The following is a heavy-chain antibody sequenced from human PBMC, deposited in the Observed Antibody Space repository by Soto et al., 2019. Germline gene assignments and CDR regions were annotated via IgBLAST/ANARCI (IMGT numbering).Heavy chain of an antibody. Sequence: QVQLQESGPGLVKPSETLSLTCTVSGGSISTYYWSWLRQPPGKGLEWIGYIYYSGSTNYNPSLRSRVSISVDTSKNQFSPKLSSVTAADTAVYYGARGTYYDILTSFDPWGQGTLVTVSS. J-gene: IGHJ5*02. CDR1: GGSISTYY. V-gene: IGHV4-59*01. D-gene: IGHD3-9*01. CDR3: ARGTYYDILTSFDP. CDR2: IYYSGST.